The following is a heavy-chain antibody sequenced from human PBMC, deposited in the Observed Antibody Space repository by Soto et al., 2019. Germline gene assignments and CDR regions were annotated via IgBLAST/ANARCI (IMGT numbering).Heavy chain of an antibody. CDR1: GFTVSTNY. J-gene: IGHJ6*02. Sequence: GSLRLSCAASGFTVSTNYMAWVRQAPGKGLEWVSIIYSGGSTYYADSVKGRFTISRDKSKNTLYLQMNSLRAEDTAVYYCASRAAAGYYYGMDVWGQGTTVTVSS. CDR2: IYSGGST. D-gene: IGHD6-25*01. CDR3: ASRAAAGYYYGMDV. V-gene: IGHV3-53*01.